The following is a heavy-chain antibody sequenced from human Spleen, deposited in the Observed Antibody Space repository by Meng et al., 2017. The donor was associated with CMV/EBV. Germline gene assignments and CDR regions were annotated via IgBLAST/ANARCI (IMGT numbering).Heavy chain of an antibody. V-gene: IGHV4-34*01. J-gene: IGHJ5*02. D-gene: IGHD6-6*01. Sequence: QVRLQQGAAGLLKPSETLSLTCAVYGGSFSGYYWSWIRQPPGKGLERIGEINHSGSTNYNPSLKSRVTISVDTSKNQFSLKLSSVTAADTAVYYCARGLPGLAARPGRWFDPWGQGTLVTVSS. CDR2: INHSGST. CDR1: GGSFSGYY. CDR3: ARGLPGLAARPGRWFDP.